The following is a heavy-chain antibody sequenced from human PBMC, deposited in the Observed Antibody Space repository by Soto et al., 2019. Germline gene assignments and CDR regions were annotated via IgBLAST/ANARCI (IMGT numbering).Heavy chain of an antibody. Sequence: QVQLQQWGAGLLKPSETLSLTCAVYGESFSGYYWSWIRQPPGKGLEWIGEINHSGSTNYNPSLKSRVTMSVDTSKNQFSQKLSSVTAADTAMYYCAGHIVATISSFDYWGQGTLVTVSS. D-gene: IGHD5-12*01. V-gene: IGHV4-34*02. CDR2: INHSGST. CDR3: AGHIVATISSFDY. CDR1: GESFSGYY. J-gene: IGHJ4*02.